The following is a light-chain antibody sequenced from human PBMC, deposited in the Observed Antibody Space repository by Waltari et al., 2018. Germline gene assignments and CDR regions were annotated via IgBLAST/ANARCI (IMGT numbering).Light chain of an antibody. V-gene: IGLV3-9*01. Sequence: SYKLSQPRSVSVALGQTASITCGGNNIGSKNVHWYQQKPGQAPVMVIYEDSNRPSGVPERLSGSKSGNTATLTISSAQAGDEADYYCQVWDSIIFFGGGTKLTVL. CDR1: NIGSKN. CDR3: QVWDSIIF. CDR2: EDS. J-gene: IGLJ2*01.